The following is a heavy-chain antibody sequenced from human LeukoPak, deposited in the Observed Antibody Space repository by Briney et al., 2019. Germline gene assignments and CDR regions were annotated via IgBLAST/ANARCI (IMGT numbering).Heavy chain of an antibody. CDR1: GFTVSSNY. V-gene: IGHV3-53*01. CDR2: IYSGGST. J-gene: IGHJ2*01. Sequence: GGSLRLSCAASGFTVSSNYMSWVRQAPGKGLEWVSVIYSGGSTYYADSVKGRFTISRDNSKNTLYLQMNSLRAEDTAVYYCARAEVIAVAGYLCWYFDLWGRGTLVAVSS. CDR3: ARAEVIAVAGYLCWYFDL. D-gene: IGHD6-13*01.